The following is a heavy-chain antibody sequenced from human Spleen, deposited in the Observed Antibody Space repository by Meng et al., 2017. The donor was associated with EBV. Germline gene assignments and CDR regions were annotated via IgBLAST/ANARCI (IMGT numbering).Heavy chain of an antibody. CDR3: ARRPWGLYYYFDS. J-gene: IGHJ4*02. CDR2: INRSGSF. CDR1: GVSFRGYY. D-gene: IGHD1-26*01. Sequence: QVQLQQWGRGLLKPSETLPLTCAGYGVSFRGYYWTWIRQSPGKGLEWIGEINRSGSFSYNPSLKTRITISVDTSKKQLSLKLSSATAADTAMYYCARRPWGLYYYFDSWGQGTLVTVSS. V-gene: IGHV4-34*01.